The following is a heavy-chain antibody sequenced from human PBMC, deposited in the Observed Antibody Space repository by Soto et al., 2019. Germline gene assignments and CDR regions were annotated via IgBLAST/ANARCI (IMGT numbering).Heavy chain of an antibody. J-gene: IGHJ4*02. Sequence: GGSLRLSCAASGFTFSSYAMHWVRQAPGKGLEWVAVISYDGSNKYYADSVKGRFTISRDNSKNTLYLQMNSLRAGDTAVYYCARDLSFVLMVYGFDYWCLGT. CDR2: ISYDGSNK. D-gene: IGHD2-8*01. CDR1: GFTFSSYA. CDR3: ARDLSFVLMVYGFDY. V-gene: IGHV3-30-3*01.